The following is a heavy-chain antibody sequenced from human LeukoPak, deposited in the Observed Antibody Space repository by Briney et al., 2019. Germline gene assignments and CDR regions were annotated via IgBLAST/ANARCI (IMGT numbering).Heavy chain of an antibody. CDR1: GFTFSAHW. CDR3: AREVEGIDY. CDR2: ISSSGSTI. V-gene: IGHV3-48*03. J-gene: IGHJ4*02. Sequence: PGGSLRLSCAASGFTFSAHWMTWVRQAPGKGLEWVSYISSSGSTIYYADSVKGRFTISRDNAKNSLYLQMNSLRAEDTAVYYCAREVEGIDYWGQGTLVTVSS. D-gene: IGHD2-15*01.